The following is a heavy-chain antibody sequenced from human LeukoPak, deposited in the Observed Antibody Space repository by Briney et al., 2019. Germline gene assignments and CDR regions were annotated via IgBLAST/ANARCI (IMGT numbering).Heavy chain of an antibody. CDR1: GFTLRSSD. D-gene: IGHD1-26*01. Sequence: PGTSLRLSCEVSGFTLRSSDMHWVRQAPGKGLKWVAVIWHDGSIERYADSVKGRFTVSRDNSGTTLYLQMNSLRAEDTAVYYCAKALTFYSGSYDYWGQGTLVTVSS. CDR2: IWHDGSIE. J-gene: IGHJ4*02. V-gene: IGHV3-33*06. CDR3: AKALTFYSGSYDY.